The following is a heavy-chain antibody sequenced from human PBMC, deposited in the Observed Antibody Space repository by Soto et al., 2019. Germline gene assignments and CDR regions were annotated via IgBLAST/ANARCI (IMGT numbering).Heavy chain of an antibody. CDR1: GFTFSSFA. Sequence: QVQLVESGGGVVQPGRSLRLSCAASGFTFSSFAIHWVRQAPGKGLEWLAVISSDVVNYYYAESVKGRFIISRDNSKNTLYLQRNSLRNEDTAVYYGARGGAWTPEGLGYWGQGTLVTVSS. V-gene: IGHV3-30-3*01. J-gene: IGHJ4*02. CDR3: ARGGAWTPEGLGY. CDR2: ISSDVVNY. D-gene: IGHD2-15*01.